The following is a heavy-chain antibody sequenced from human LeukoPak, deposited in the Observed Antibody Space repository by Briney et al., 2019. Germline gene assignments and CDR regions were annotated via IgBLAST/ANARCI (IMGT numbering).Heavy chain of an antibody. D-gene: IGHD3-10*01. CDR3: ARGRDSYGSGSYFYFDY. Sequence: PSETLSLTCAVSGGSISSSNWWSWVRQPPGKGLEWIGEIYHSGSTNYNPSLKSRVTISVDTSKSQFSLKLSSVTAADTAAYYCARGRDSYGSGSYFYFDYWGQGTLVTVSS. J-gene: IGHJ4*02. CDR2: IYHSGST. CDR1: GGSISSSNW. V-gene: IGHV4-4*02.